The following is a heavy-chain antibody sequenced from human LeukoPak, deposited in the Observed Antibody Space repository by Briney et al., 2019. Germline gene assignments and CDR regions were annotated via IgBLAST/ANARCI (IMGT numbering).Heavy chain of an antibody. CDR1: GFTFSNAW. CDR2: IKSKSDGGTT. CDR3: TRGGWLRYYFDY. J-gene: IGHJ4*02. V-gene: IGHV3-15*01. Sequence: GGSLRLSCAASGFTFSNAWMTWVRQAPGKGLEWVGPIKSKSDGGTTDYAAPVKGRFTISRDDSKNTLYLQINSLKTEDTAVYYCTRGGWLRYYFDYWGQGTLVTVSS. D-gene: IGHD5-24*01.